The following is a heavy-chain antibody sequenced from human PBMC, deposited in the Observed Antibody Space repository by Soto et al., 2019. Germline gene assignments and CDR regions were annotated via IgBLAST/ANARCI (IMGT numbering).Heavy chain of an antibody. CDR3: VVAAQPDSFDY. CDR2: ISAYNGNT. V-gene: IGHV1-18*01. Sequence: QVQLVQSGAEVKKPGASVKVSCKASGYTFTSYGISWVRQAPGQGLEWMGWISAYNGNTNYAQKLQGRVTMTTDTSKSTDYMALRSLRSDDSAVYACVVAAQPDSFDYWGQGTLVTVSS. D-gene: IGHD2-15*01. CDR1: GYTFTSYG. J-gene: IGHJ4*02.